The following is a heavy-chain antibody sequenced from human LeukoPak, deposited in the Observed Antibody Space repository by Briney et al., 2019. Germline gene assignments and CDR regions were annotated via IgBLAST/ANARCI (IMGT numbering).Heavy chain of an antibody. CDR3: AGHVVLMVYANWYFDL. Sequence: SETLSLTCTVSGGSISSSSYYWGWIRQPPGKGLEWIGSIYYSGSTYYNPSLKSRVTISVDTSKNQFSLKLSSVTAADTAVYYCAGHVVLMVYANWYFDLWGRGTLVTVSS. V-gene: IGHV4-39*01. J-gene: IGHJ2*01. D-gene: IGHD2-8*01. CDR2: IYYSGST. CDR1: GGSISSSSYY.